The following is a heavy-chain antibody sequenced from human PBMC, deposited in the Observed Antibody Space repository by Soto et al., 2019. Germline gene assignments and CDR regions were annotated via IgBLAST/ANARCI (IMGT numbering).Heavy chain of an antibody. V-gene: IGHV1-18*01. CDR2: LSAYNGDT. J-gene: IGHJ3*01. D-gene: IGHD1-26*01. Sequence: QVQLVQSGAEVKKPVASVRVSCKTSGYTFINYGITWVRQAPGQGLEWMGWLSAYNGDTSSSEKLQDRFTMTTDTSTNTVYMDLRSLTSDDTAVYYCARWSAIVGGAEALDVWGQGTMVIVSS. CDR3: ARWSAIVGGAEALDV. CDR1: GYTFINYG.